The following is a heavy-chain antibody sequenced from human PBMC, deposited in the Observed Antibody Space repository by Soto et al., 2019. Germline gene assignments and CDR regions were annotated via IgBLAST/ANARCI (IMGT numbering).Heavy chain of an antibody. CDR1: GYRFITST. CDR3: ARNRDGFINRPYWFFDL. Sequence: VSVKVSCKASGYRFITSTMHWVRQSPGQRHEWMAWINGGNGYTRPAQTFQGRVTFTKDTCANTAYMKLSSLRSEDTAVYYCARNRDGFINRPYWFFDLWGGGNLVTVS. CDR2: INGGNGYT. D-gene: IGHD5-12*01. J-gene: IGHJ2*01. V-gene: IGHV1-3*01.